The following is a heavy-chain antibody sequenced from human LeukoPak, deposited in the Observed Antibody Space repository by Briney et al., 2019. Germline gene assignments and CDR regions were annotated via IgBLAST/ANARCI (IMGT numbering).Heavy chain of an antibody. J-gene: IGHJ6*04. CDR3: AELGITMIGGV. V-gene: IGHV3-48*03. CDR2: ISSSGSTI. D-gene: IGHD3-10*02. CDR1: GFTFSSYE. Sequence: GGSLRLSCAASGFTFSSYEMNWVRQAPGKGLEWVSYISSSGSTIHYADSVKGRFTISRDNAKNSLYLQMNSLRAEDTAVYYCAELGITMIGGVWGKGTTVTISS.